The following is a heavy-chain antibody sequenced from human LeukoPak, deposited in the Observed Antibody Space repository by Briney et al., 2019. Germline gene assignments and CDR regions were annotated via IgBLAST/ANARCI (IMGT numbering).Heavy chain of an antibody. V-gene: IGHV3-7*01. CDR2: IKQDGSEK. CDR3: ARGSLLWFGDFDY. D-gene: IGHD3-10*01. J-gene: IGHJ4*02. CDR1: GFTFSSYW. Sequence: GGSLRLSCAASGFTFSSYWMSWVRQAPGKRLEWVANIKQDGSEKYYVDSVKGRFTISRDNAKNSLYLQMNSLRAEDAAVYYCARGSLLWFGDFDYWGQGTLVTVSS.